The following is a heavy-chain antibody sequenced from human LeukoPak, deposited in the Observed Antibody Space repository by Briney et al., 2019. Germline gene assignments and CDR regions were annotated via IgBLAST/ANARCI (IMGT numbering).Heavy chain of an antibody. V-gene: IGHV3-30*04. CDR1: GFNLSSDA. J-gene: IGHJ4*02. D-gene: IGHD3-22*01. CDR3: ARDGSHYYDSSGFFDH. CDR2: VSYDGRNK. Sequence: GGSLRLSCAVSGFNLSSDAMYWVRQAPGKGLEWVATVSYDGRNKRYADSVNGRITISRDNSKSTLDLEMNSLRPEDTAVYFCARDGSHYYDSSGFFDHWGQGTRVTVSS.